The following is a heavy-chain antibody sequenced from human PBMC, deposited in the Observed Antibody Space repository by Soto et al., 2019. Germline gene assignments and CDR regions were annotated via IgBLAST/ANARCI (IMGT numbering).Heavy chain of an antibody. D-gene: IGHD1-20*01. Sequence: QVQLLQSGAEVKKPGSSVKVSCKVSVGAFTNYSLNWVRHAPGQGLEWLGGLIPLHNTSNYSLKLLGRGSVTADISSNTVYMHLSGLTSDDTATYYCAIWSNLNPLYYRGMDVWGQGTTVTVSS. CDR1: VGAFTNYS. CDR2: LIPLHNTS. J-gene: IGHJ6*02. CDR3: AIWSNLNPLYYRGMDV. V-gene: IGHV1-69*06.